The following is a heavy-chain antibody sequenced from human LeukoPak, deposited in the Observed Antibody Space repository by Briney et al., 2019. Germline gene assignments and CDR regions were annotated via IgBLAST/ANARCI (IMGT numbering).Heavy chain of an antibody. V-gene: IGHV4-59*01. CDR2: IYYSGST. D-gene: IGHD6-13*01. J-gene: IGHJ6*03. CDR1: GGSISSYY. CDR3: ARGVAAAGIYYYYYMDV. Sequence: SETLSLTCTVSGGSISSYYWSWIRQPPGKGLEWIGYIYYSGSTNYNPSLKSRVTISVDTSKNQFSLKLSSVTAADTAVYYCARGVAAAGIYYYYYMDVWGKGTTVTVSS.